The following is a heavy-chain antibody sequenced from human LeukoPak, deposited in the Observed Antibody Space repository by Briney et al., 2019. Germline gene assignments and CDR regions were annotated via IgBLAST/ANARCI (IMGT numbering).Heavy chain of an antibody. Sequence: SETLSLTCAVYGGSFSGYYWSWIRQPPGKGLEWIGEINHSGSTNYNPSLKSRVTISVDTSKNQFSLKLSSVTAADTAVYYCARRKYSSGWAIRKNNWFDPWGQGTLVTVSS. CDR3: ARRKYSSGWAIRKNNWFDP. D-gene: IGHD6-19*01. CDR2: INHSGST. V-gene: IGHV4-34*01. CDR1: GGSFSGYY. J-gene: IGHJ5*02.